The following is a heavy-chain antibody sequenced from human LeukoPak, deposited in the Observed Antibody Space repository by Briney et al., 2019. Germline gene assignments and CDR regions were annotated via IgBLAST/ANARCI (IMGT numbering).Heavy chain of an antibody. V-gene: IGHV1-2*02. J-gene: IGHJ4*02. CDR1: GYTFNGYY. CDR3: ARDRHQLLPGEDY. Sequence: ASVKVSCKASGYTFNGYYMHWVRQAPGQGLEWMGWINPNSGGTNYAQKFQGRVTMTRDTSISTAYMELSRLRSDDTAVYYCARDRHQLLPGEDYWGQGTLVTVSS. CDR2: INPNSGGT. D-gene: IGHD2-2*01.